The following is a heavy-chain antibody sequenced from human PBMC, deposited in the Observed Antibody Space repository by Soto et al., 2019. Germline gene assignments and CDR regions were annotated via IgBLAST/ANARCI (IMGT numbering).Heavy chain of an antibody. D-gene: IGHD6-13*01. V-gene: IGHV3-11*06. Sequence: GGSLRLSCAASGFTFSDYYMTWIRQAPGKGLEWVSYISSSGSYRNYVDSMRGRFTISRDNTKNLLYLQMNSLRAEDTAVYYCARIGYRSSWYEVDYWGQGTKVTVSS. CDR1: GFTFSDYY. CDR3: ARIGYRSSWYEVDY. J-gene: IGHJ4*02. CDR2: ISSSGSYR.